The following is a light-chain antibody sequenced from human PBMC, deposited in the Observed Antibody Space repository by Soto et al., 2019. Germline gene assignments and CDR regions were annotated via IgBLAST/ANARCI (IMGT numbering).Light chain of an antibody. J-gene: IGLJ1*01. CDR1: ISDIGSHNY. Sequence: QSVLTQPASVSGSPGESITVSCSGSISDIGSHNYVSWYRQYPGEAPKLLIYEVHYRPSGVSSRFYGSKSGNKASLAISGLQAAAEADYSCAPSLTISPLAVFGTWTKPTVL. CDR3: APSLTISPLAV. V-gene: IGLV2-14*01. CDR2: EVH.